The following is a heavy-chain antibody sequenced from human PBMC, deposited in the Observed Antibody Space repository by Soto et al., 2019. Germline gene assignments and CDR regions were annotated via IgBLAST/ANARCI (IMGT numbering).Heavy chain of an antibody. Sequence: QVQLQESGPGLVKPSDTLSLTCAVSGYSISSSNWWGWIRQPPGKGLVWIGYIYYSGTTYYNPSLKSQVTMEVDTSKNQCSLKLNSVTAVDTAVYYCARREIQGPIDYWGQGTLVTVSS. CDR1: GYSISSSNW. J-gene: IGHJ4*02. CDR3: ARREIQGPIDY. CDR2: IYYSGTT. V-gene: IGHV4-28*01. D-gene: IGHD1-26*01.